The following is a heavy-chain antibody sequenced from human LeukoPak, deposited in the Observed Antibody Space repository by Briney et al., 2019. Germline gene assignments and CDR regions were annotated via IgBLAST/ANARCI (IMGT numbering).Heavy chain of an antibody. V-gene: IGHV3-23*01. CDR3: AREGQYYYDSSGYYFDY. CDR2: IGGGGGST. CDR1: GFTFSSYA. J-gene: IGHJ4*02. D-gene: IGHD3-22*01. Sequence: GGSLRLSCAASGFTFSSYAMSWVRQTPGKGLEWVSGIGGGGGSTSYADFVKGRFTISRDNSENTLYLQMNSLRAEDTAVYYCAREGQYYYDSSGYYFDYWGQGTLVTVSS.